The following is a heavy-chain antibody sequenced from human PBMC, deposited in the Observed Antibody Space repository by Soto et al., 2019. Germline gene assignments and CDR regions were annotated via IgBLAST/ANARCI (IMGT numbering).Heavy chain of an antibody. CDR2: INHSGST. CDR1: GGSFSDYY. Sequence: SETLSLTCAIYGGSFSDYYWSWIRQPPGKGLEWIGEINHSGSTNYNPSLKSRVTMSVDTSKNQFSLRLNSVTAADTAVYYCARGADTDLVRGYNWFDPWGQGTRVTVSS. V-gene: IGHV4-34*01. D-gene: IGHD5-18*01. J-gene: IGHJ5*02. CDR3: ARGADTDLVRGYNWFDP.